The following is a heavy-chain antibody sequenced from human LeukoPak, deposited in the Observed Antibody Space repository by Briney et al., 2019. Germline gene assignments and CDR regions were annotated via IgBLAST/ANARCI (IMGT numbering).Heavy chain of an antibody. CDR3: ARRTSSGWSNWFDP. V-gene: IGHV4-34*01. Sequence: SETLSLTCAVYGGSFSGYYWSWIRQPPGKGLEWIGEINHSGSTNYNLSLKSRVTISVDTSKNQFPLKLSSVTAADTAVYYCARRTSSGWSNWFDPWGQGTLVTVSS. J-gene: IGHJ5*02. CDR1: GGSFSGYY. CDR2: INHSGST. D-gene: IGHD6-19*01.